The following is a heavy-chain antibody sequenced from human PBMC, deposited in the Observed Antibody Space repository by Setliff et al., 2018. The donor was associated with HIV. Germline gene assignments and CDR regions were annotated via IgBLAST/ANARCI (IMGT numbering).Heavy chain of an antibody. Sequence: SETLSLTCTVSGGTISSSDYYWGWIRQPPGKGLEWIGSIYYSGTTYYNPSLKSRVTISVDTSKNQFSLKLSSVTAADTAVYYCARPSAGGGYNYWCFDLWGRGTLVTVSS. J-gene: IGHJ2*01. CDR1: GGTISSSDYY. CDR2: IYYSGTT. CDR3: ARPSAGGGYNYWCFDL. D-gene: IGHD5-12*01. V-gene: IGHV4-39*01.